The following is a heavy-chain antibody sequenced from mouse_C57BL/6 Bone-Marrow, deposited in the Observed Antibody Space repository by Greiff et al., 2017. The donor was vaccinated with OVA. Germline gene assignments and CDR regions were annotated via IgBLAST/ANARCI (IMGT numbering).Heavy chain of an antibody. CDR3: ARGTGTKGDY. D-gene: IGHD3-3*01. V-gene: IGHV1-61*01. CDR2: IYPSDSET. CDR1: GYTFTSYW. J-gene: IGHJ2*01. Sequence: VQLQQPGAELVRPGSSVKLSCKASGYTFTSYWMDWVKQRPGQGLEWIGNIYPSDSETHYNQKFKDKATLTVDKSSSTAYMQLSSLTSEDSAVYYCARGTGTKGDYWGKGTTLTVSS.